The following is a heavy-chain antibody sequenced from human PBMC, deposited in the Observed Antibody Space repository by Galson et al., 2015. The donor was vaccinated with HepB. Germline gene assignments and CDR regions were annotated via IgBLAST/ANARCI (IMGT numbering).Heavy chain of an antibody. V-gene: IGHV3-30-3*01. Sequence: SLRLSCAASGFSFSSYAMHWVRQAPGEGLEWVAVISYDGTNEYYAESVKGRFTISRDNSKNTLYLQMNSLRGDDTAVYYCAREGRHSSGSYYYYYHMDVWGKGTTVTVSS. J-gene: IGHJ6*03. CDR2: ISYDGTNE. CDR1: GFSFSSYA. CDR3: AREGRHSSGSYYYYYHMDV. D-gene: IGHD6-19*01.